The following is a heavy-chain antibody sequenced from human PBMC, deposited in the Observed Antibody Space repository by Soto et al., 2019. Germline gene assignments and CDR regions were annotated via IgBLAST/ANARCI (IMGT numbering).Heavy chain of an antibody. V-gene: IGHV4-4*07. CDR1: GGSISSYY. J-gene: IGHJ6*02. CDR2: IYTSGST. D-gene: IGHD3-3*01. CDR3: ARDHPAICGVVIKSRGMDV. Sequence: SETLSLTCAVSGGSISSYYWSWIRQPAGKGLEWIGRIYTSGSTNYNPSLKSRVTMSVDTSKNQFSLKLSSVTAADTAGYYCARDHPAICGVVIKSRGMDVWGQGTTVTVSS.